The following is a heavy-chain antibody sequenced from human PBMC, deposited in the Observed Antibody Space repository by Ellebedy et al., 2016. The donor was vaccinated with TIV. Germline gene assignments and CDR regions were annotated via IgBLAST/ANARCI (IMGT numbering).Heavy chain of an antibody. CDR2: IIPIVGIA. CDR1: GGTFSNYA. J-gene: IGHJ6*02. CDR3: ARSHFGGSYGMDV. D-gene: IGHD3-16*01. Sequence: AASVKVSCKASGGTFSNYAISWVRQAPGHGLEWMGRIIPIVGIANYAQNFQGRVTITADKSTSTAYMELSSLRSEDTAVYYCARSHFGGSYGMDVWGQGTTVTVSS. V-gene: IGHV1-69*04.